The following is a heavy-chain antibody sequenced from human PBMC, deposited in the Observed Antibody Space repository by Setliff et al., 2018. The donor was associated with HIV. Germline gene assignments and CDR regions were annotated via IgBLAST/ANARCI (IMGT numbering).Heavy chain of an antibody. CDR1: GGSFMGYY. CDR2: SNHSGNT. D-gene: IGHD6-6*01. J-gene: IGHJ3*02. V-gene: IGHV4-34*01. CDR3: AMGPESVAPRMCALDI. Sequence: SETLSLTCAVYGGSFMGYYRNWIRQPPGKGLEWIGESNHSGNTNSNPSLRSRVTISADPSKGQFSLRLNSGTAADTATYYCAMGPESVAPRMCALDIWSQGTMVTVSS.